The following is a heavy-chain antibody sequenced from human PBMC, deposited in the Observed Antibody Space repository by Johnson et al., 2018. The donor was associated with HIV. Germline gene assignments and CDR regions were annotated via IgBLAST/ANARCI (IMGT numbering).Heavy chain of an antibody. CDR2: ISYDGSNK. Sequence: QVQLVESGGGVVQPGRSLRLSCAASGFTFSSYGMHWVRQAPGKGLEWVAGISYDGSNKYYADSVKGRFTISRDNSKNTLSLQMNSLRAEDTAVYYCAKDGYYDFWSGYHGADAFDIWGQGTMVTVSS. D-gene: IGHD3-3*01. CDR3: AKDGYYDFWSGYHGADAFDI. V-gene: IGHV3-30*18. CDR1: GFTFSSYG. J-gene: IGHJ3*02.